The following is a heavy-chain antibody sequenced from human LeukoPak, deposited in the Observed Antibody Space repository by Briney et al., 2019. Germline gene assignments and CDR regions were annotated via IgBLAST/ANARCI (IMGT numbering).Heavy chain of an antibody. CDR3: AKVLVGEDILTGYYQRTKWFDP. CDR1: GFTFSSFA. V-gene: IGHV3-23*01. CDR2: INDSGGKT. Sequence: GGSLRLSCAASGFTFSSFAMSWVRQAPGKGLEWVSGINDSGGKTYYADSVKGRFTTSRDNPKNTLYLQINNLRAEDTAVYFCAKVLVGEDILTGYYQRTKWFDPWGQGTLVTVSS. D-gene: IGHD3-9*01. J-gene: IGHJ5*02.